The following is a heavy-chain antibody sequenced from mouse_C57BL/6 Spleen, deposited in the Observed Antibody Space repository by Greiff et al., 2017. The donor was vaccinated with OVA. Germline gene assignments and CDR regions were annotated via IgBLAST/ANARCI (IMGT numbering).Heavy chain of an antibody. CDR1: GYTFTDYN. V-gene: IGHV1-22*01. J-gene: IGHJ2*01. D-gene: IGHD1-1*01. Sequence: VHVKQSGPELVKPGASVKMSCKASGYTFTDYNMHWVKQSHGKSLEWIGYINPNNGGTSYNQKFKGKATLTVNKSSSTAYMELRSLTSEDSAVYYCARGVNYYGSSFDYWGQGTTLTVSS. CDR2: INPNNGGT. CDR3: ARGVNYYGSSFDY.